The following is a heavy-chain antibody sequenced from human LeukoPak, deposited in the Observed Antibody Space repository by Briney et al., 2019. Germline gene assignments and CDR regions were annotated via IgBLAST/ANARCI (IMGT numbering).Heavy chain of an antibody. CDR3: AKGGLLYRYWFDP. J-gene: IGHJ5*02. CDR1: GFTFSSYA. CDR2: ISGSGGST. D-gene: IGHD2-2*02. Sequence: GGSLRLSCAASGFTFSSYAMSWVRQAPGKGLERVSAISGSGGSTYYADSVKGRFTISRDNSKNMLYLQMNSLRAEDTAVYYCAKGGLLYRYWFDPWGQGTLVTVSS. V-gene: IGHV3-23*01.